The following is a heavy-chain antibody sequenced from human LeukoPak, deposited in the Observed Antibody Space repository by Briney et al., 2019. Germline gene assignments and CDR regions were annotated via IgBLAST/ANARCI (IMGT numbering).Heavy chain of an antibody. J-gene: IGHJ4*02. Sequence: KASETLSLTCAVYGGSFSGYYWSWIRQPPGKGLEWIGEINHSGSTNYNPSLKSRVTISVDTSKNQFPLKLSSVTAADTAVYYCARVWFGEFYYFDYWGQGTLVTVSS. CDR2: INHSGST. CDR1: GGSFSGYY. V-gene: IGHV4-34*01. CDR3: ARVWFGEFYYFDY. D-gene: IGHD3-10*01.